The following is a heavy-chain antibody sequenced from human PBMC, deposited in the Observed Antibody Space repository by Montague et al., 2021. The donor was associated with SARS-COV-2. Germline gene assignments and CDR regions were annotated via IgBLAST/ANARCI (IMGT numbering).Heavy chain of an antibody. J-gene: IGHJ6*02. CDR2: IYYSGST. D-gene: IGHD2-2*01. CDR1: GGSISSSSYY. V-gene: IGHV4-39*07. CDR3: ARDIAAYYVVVPAVPLAYGMDV. Sequence: SETLSLTCTVSGGSISSSSYYWGWIRQPPGKGLEWIGSIYYSGSTYYNPSLKSRVTISVDTSKNQFSLKLSSVTAADTAVYYCARDIAAYYVVVPAVPLAYGMDVWGQGTMVTVSS.